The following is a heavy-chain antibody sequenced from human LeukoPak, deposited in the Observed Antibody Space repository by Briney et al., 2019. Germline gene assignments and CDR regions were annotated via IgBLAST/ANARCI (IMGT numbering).Heavy chain of an antibody. Sequence: GASVKVSCKASGYTFTNYGISWVRQAPGQGLEWVAWISLATGAPSYARKFQGRVTLTTDTSTSTAYMELRSLKSDDTAVYYCARDIGLVRGIIMAHWGQGTQVTVSS. CDR3: ARDIGLVRGIIMAH. CDR2: ISLATGAP. D-gene: IGHD3-10*01. V-gene: IGHV1-18*01. J-gene: IGHJ4*02. CDR1: GYTFTNYG.